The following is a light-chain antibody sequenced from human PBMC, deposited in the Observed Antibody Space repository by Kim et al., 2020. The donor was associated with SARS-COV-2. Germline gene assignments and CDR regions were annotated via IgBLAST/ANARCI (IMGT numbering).Light chain of an antibody. Sequence: EIVMTQSPATLSVSPGERAIVSCRASQSVSSNLAWYQQKPGQAPRLLIYGVSSRATGVPVRFSGSGSGTEFSLTISSLQSEDFAVYYCQQYNNWPPYTFGKGTKLEI. V-gene: IGKV3-15*01. CDR1: QSVSSN. J-gene: IGKJ2*01. CDR2: GVS. CDR3: QQYNNWPPYT.